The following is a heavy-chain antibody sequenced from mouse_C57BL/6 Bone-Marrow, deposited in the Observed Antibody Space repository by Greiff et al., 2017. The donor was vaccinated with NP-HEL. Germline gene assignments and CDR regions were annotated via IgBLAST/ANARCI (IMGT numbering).Heavy chain of an antibody. D-gene: IGHD2-4*01. Sequence: VMLVESGPGLVAPSQSLSITCTVSGFSLTSYGVDWVRQSPGKGLEWLGVIRGVGSRNYNSALKSRLSISKDNSKSQVFLKMNSLPTDDTAMYYCAIYDYDGAYWGQGTLVTVSA. CDR2: IRGVGSR. CDR1: GFSLTSYG. J-gene: IGHJ3*01. V-gene: IGHV2-6*01. CDR3: AIYDYDGAY.